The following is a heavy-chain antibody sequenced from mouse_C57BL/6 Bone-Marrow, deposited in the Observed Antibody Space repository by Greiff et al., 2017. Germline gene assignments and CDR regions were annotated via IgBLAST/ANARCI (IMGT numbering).Heavy chain of an antibody. D-gene: IGHD2-4*01. CDR1: GFNIKDDY. J-gene: IGHJ2*01. CDR3: TTGDYERGY. V-gene: IGHV14-4*01. Sequence: VQLQQSGAELVRPGASVKLSCTASGFNIKDDYMHWVKQRPEQGLEWIGWIDPENGDTEYAAKFQGKATITADTSSNTAYLQLSSLTSADTAVYDCTTGDYERGYWGQGTTLTVSA. CDR2: IDPENGDT.